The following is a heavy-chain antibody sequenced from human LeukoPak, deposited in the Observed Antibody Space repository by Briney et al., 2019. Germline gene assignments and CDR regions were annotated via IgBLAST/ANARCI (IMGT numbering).Heavy chain of an antibody. D-gene: IGHD6-13*01. CDR1: GGSFSGYY. CDR3: ARQTDIAAAGTKHFDY. CDR2: INHSGST. J-gene: IGHJ4*02. Sequence: SETLSLTCAVYGGSFSGYYWSWIRQPPGKGLEWIGEINHSGSTNYNPSLKSRVTISVDTSKNQFSLKLSSVTAADTAVYYCARQTDIAAAGTKHFDYWGQGTLVTVSS. V-gene: IGHV4-34*01.